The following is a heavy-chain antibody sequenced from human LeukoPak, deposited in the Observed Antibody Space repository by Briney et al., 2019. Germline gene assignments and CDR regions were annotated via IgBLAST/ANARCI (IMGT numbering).Heavy chain of an antibody. CDR1: SYSISSGYY. D-gene: IGHD3-10*01. CDR3: ARLTKNDSGSFRFGKKKRGYMDV. V-gene: IGHV4-38-2*02. Sequence: SETLSLTCTVSSYSISSGYYWGWIRQPPGKGLEWIGSIYHSGSTNYNPSLKSRVTISVDTSKNQFSLKLSSVTAADTAVYYCARLTKNDSGSFRFGKKKRGYMDVWGKGTTVTISS. J-gene: IGHJ6*03. CDR2: IYHSGST.